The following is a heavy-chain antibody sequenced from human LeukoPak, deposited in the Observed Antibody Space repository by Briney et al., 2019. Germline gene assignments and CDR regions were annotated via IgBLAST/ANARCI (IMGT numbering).Heavy chain of an antibody. Sequence: GGSLRLSCVASGYTFTTYGMSWVRPPPWKGLGCVSGITNNGANTYYPDSVKGRFTISRDNSKNTLYLQMNSLRVEDTAVYYCAKIAETSGSYGQGYDYWGQGTLVTVSS. D-gene: IGHD1-26*01. CDR2: ITNNGANT. V-gene: IGHV3-23*01. CDR1: GYTFTTYG. J-gene: IGHJ4*02. CDR3: AKIAETSGSYGQGYDY.